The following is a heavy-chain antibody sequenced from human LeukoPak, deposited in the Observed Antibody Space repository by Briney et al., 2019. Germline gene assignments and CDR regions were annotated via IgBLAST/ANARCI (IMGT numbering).Heavy chain of an antibody. CDR1: GFTFSSYS. J-gene: IGHJ4*02. Sequence: GGSLRLPCAASGFTFSSYSMNWVRQAPGKGLEWVSSISSSSSYIYYADSVKGRFTISRDNAKNSLYLQMNSLRAEDTAVYYCARAPFSSSWYFYYYFDYWGQGTLVTVSS. V-gene: IGHV3-21*01. CDR3: ARAPFSSSWYFYYYFDY. D-gene: IGHD6-13*01. CDR2: ISSSSSYI.